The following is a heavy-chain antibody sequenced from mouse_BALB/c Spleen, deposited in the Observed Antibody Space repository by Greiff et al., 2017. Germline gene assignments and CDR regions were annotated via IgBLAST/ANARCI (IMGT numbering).Heavy chain of an antibody. CDR1: GFTFSSYA. J-gene: IGHJ4*01. Sequence: EVQLVESGGGLVKPGGSLKLSCAASGFTFSSYAMSWVRQSPEKRLEWVAEISSGGSYTYYPDTVTGRFTISRDNAKNTLYLEMSSLRSEDTAMYYCARGDYDMDYWGQGTSVTVAS. CDR3: ARGDYDMDY. V-gene: IGHV5-9-4*01. CDR2: ISSGGSYT.